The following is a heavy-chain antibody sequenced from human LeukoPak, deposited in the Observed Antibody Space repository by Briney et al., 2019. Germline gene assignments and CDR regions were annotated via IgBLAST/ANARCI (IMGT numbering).Heavy chain of an antibody. CDR3: ARAGYYYGSGSYSRFDP. D-gene: IGHD3-10*01. V-gene: IGHV4-34*01. CDR2: INHSGST. CDR1: GGSFSGYY. J-gene: IGHJ5*02. Sequence: PSETLSLTCAVYGGSFSGYYWSWIRQPPGKGLEWIGEINHSGSTNYNPSLKSRVTISVDTSKNQFSLKLSSVTAADTAVYYCARAGYYYGSGSYSRFDPWGQGTLVTVSS.